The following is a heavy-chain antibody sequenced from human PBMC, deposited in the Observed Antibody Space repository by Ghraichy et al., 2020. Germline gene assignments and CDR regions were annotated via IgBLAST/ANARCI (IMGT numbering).Heavy chain of an antibody. CDR3: GMITFGGVIAYYFDY. D-gene: IGHD3-16*02. CDR1: GFTFGDYA. J-gene: IGHJ4*02. CDR2: IRSKAYGGTT. Sequence: GESLNISCTASGFTFGDYAMSWFRQAPGKGLEWVGFIRSKAYGGTTEYAASVKGRFTISRDDSKSIAYLQMNSLKTEDTAVYCRGMITFGGVIAYYFDYWGQGTLVTVSS. V-gene: IGHV3-49*03.